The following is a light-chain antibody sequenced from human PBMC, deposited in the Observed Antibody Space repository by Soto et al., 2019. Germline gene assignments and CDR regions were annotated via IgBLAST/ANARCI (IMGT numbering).Light chain of an antibody. CDR2: EVS. CDR3: SSYTSSTTLYV. Sequence: QSVLAQPASVSGSPGQSITISCTGTSSDVCGYDYVSWFQQHPGKAPKLMLHEVSNRPSGISDRFSGSKSANTASLTISGLQAEDEADYYCSSYTSSTTLYVFGTGTKVTVL. V-gene: IGLV2-14*01. CDR1: SSDVCGYDY. J-gene: IGLJ1*01.